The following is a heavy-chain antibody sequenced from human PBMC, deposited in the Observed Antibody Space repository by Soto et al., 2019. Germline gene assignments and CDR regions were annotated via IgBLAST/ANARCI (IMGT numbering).Heavy chain of an antibody. CDR2: TYYRSKWYN. D-gene: IGHD6-13*01. CDR1: GDSVSSNSAA. Sequence: SETLSLTCAISGDSVSSNSAAWNWIRQSPSRGLEWLGRTYYRSKWYNDYAVSVKSRITINPDTSKNQFSLQLNSVTPEDTAVYYCARASSSSWYDNYYNGMDVWGQGTTVTVSS. V-gene: IGHV6-1*01. CDR3: ARASSSSWYDNYYNGMDV. J-gene: IGHJ6*02.